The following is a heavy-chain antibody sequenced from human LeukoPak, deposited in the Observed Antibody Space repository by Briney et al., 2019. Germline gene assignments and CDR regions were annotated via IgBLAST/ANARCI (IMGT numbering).Heavy chain of an antibody. D-gene: IGHD2-21*02. Sequence: SETLSLTCTVSGGPISSYFWSWIRQPPGKGLEWIGYVYYGDSTKYNPSLKSRVTISVDKSKNNFSLRLSSVAAADTAVYYCARVKECPGDCYPFEYWGQGTLVTVSS. CDR2: VYYGDST. V-gene: IGHV4-59*01. CDR1: GGPISSYF. J-gene: IGHJ4*02. CDR3: ARVKECPGDCYPFEY.